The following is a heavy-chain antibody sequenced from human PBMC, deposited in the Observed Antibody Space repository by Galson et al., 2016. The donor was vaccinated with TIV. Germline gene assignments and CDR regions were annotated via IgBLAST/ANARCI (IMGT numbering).Heavy chain of an antibody. D-gene: IGHD5-24*01. J-gene: IGHJ5*02. V-gene: IGHV1-69*13. CDR1: GGVFTNYA. CDR2: IVHLSSGV. CDR3: ARKMGGAQALHA. Sequence: SVKVSCKASGGVFTNYAINWVRQAPGQGLEWMGGIVHLSSGVTYAPKFRVRVTIHAGGTSFMELSSLTSQDTDVYYCARKMGGAQALHAWGQGTLVTVS.